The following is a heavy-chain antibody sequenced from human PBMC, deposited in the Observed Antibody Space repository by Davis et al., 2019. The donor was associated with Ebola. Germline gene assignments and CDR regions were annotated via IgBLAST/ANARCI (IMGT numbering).Heavy chain of an antibody. CDR3: ARGRFGELPFDY. Sequence: GESLKISCAASGFTFSDYYMSWIRQAPGKGLEWVSVIYSGGSTYYADTVKGRFTISRDNSKNTLYLQMNSLRAEDTAVYYCARGRFGELPFDYWGQGTLVTVSS. J-gene: IGHJ4*02. CDR2: IYSGGST. D-gene: IGHD3-10*01. V-gene: IGHV3-53*05. CDR1: GFTFSDYY.